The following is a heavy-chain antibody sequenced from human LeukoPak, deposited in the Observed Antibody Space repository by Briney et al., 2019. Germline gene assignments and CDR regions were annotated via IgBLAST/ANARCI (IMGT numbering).Heavy chain of an antibody. Sequence: PPETLSLTCAVYGGSFSGYYWSWIRQPPGKGLEWIGEINHSGSTNYNPSLKSRVTISVDTSKNQFSLKLSSVTAADTAVYYCARVPRLLRVYYYYYGMDVWGQGTTVTVSS. D-gene: IGHD3-22*01. J-gene: IGHJ6*02. CDR3: ARVPRLLRVYYYYYGMDV. CDR1: GGSFSGYY. CDR2: INHSGST. V-gene: IGHV4-34*01.